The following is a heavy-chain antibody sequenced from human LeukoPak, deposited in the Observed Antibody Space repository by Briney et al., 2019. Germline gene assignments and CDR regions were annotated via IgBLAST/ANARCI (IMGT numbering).Heavy chain of an antibody. CDR2: INKDGSGK. Sequence: GGSLRLSCAASGSTFSNFWMSWVRQAPGKGLEWVANINKDGSGKYYVDSVEGRFTISRDNSKNSLYLQMNSLRADDTAVYYCARDPDYGDPGPFWDYWGQGTLVTVSS. J-gene: IGHJ4*02. V-gene: IGHV3-7*01. D-gene: IGHD4-17*01. CDR1: GSTFSNFW. CDR3: ARDPDYGDPGPFWDY.